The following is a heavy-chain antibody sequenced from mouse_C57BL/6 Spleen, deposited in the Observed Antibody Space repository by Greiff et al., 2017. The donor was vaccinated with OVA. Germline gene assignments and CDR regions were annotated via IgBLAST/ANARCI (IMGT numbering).Heavy chain of an antibody. D-gene: IGHD1-1*01. Sequence: VQLQQSGPELVKPGASVKISCKASGYAFSSSWMNWVKQRPGKGLEWIGRIYPGDGDTNYNGKFNGKATLTADKSSSTAYMQLSSLTSEDSAVYFFARGYSYYGSSGYFDVWGTGTTVTVSS. CDR3: ARGYSYYGSSGYFDV. J-gene: IGHJ1*03. CDR2: IYPGDGDT. V-gene: IGHV1-82*01. CDR1: GYAFSSSW.